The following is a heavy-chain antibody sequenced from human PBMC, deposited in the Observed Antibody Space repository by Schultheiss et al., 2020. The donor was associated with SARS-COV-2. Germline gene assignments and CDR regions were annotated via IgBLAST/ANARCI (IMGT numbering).Heavy chain of an antibody. CDR3: ASCITMVRGVIVDYYYYMDV. Sequence: SVKVSCKASGGTFSSYAISWVRQATGQGLEWMGGIIPIFGTANYAQKFQGRVTITADKSTSTAYMELSSLRSEDTAVYYCASCITMVRGVIVDYYYYMDVWGKGTTVTVSS. J-gene: IGHJ6*03. CDR1: GGTFSSYA. V-gene: IGHV1-69*06. CDR2: IIPIFGTA. D-gene: IGHD3-10*01.